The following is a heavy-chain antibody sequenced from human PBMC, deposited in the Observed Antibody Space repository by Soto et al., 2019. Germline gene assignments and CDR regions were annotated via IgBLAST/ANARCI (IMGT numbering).Heavy chain of an antibody. Sequence: PGGSLRLSCAASGFTFSSYSMNWVRQAPGKGLEWVSSISSSSYIYYADSVKGRFTISRDNAKNSLYLQMNSLRADDTAVYYCARDFTIFGVVIPDAFDIWGQGTMVTVSS. V-gene: IGHV3-21*01. CDR2: ISSSSYI. CDR3: ARDFTIFGVVIPDAFDI. J-gene: IGHJ3*02. D-gene: IGHD3-3*01. CDR1: GFTFSSYS.